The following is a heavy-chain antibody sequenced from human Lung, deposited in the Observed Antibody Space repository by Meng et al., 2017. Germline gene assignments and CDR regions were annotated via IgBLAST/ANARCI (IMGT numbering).Heavy chain of an antibody. D-gene: IGHD4-11*01. CDR3: ARGPTTMAHDFDY. Sequence: VQLQQCGAGLLKPSGTLSLTCVVSGGSFSDYYWSWIRQPPGKGLEWIGEINHSGSTNYNPSLESRATISVDTSQNNLSLKLSSVTAADSAVYYCARGPTTMAHDFDYWGQGTLVTVSS. CDR2: INHSGST. CDR1: GGSFSDYY. J-gene: IGHJ4*02. V-gene: IGHV4-34*01.